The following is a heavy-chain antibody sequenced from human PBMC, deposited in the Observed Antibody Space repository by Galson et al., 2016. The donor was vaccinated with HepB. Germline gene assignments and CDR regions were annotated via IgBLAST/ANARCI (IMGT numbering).Heavy chain of an antibody. V-gene: IGHV3-13*01. CDR3: VREILLVVGYYGMDV. D-gene: IGHD5-18*01. CDR2: IDTAGGT. CDR1: GFTFSSYD. Sequence: SLRLSCAASGFTFSSYDMHWVRQATGQGLEWVSGIDTAGGTSYLGSVKGRFTISRENAKNSLYLQMNSLRVGDTAVYYCVREILLVVGYYGMDVWGQGTTVTVS. J-gene: IGHJ6*02.